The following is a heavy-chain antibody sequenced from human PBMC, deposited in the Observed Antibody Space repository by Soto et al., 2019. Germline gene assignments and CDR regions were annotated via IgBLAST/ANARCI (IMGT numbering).Heavy chain of an antibody. V-gene: IGHV3-23*01. D-gene: IGHD3-9*01. CDR1: GFTFSSYA. CDR2: IHREGTNT. Sequence: GESLRLACAASGFTFSSYAMSWVRQAPGKGLEWVSTIHREGTNTHYADSVKGRFTISRDNSKDTLYLEMNSLRAEDTAIYFCAKDPSTGSADFWGQGT. CDR3: AKDPSTGSADF. J-gene: IGHJ4*02.